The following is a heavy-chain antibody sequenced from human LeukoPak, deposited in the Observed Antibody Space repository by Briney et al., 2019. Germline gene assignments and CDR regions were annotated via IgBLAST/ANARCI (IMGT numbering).Heavy chain of an antibody. CDR1: GFTFSSFS. D-gene: IGHD1-26*01. Sequence: GGSLRLSCAASGFTFSSFSMNWVRQAPGKGLEWVSSITSSSGYIYYADSVKGRFTISRDNAKNSLYLQMNSLSAEDTAVYYCARIEGSYSYFDYWGQGTLVTVSS. CDR2: ITSSSGYI. J-gene: IGHJ4*02. V-gene: IGHV3-21*01. CDR3: ARIEGSYSYFDY.